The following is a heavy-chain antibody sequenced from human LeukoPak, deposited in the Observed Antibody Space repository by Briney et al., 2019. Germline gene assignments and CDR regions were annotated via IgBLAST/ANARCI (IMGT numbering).Heavy chain of an antibody. V-gene: IGHV3-23*01. Sequence: GGSLRLSCAASGFTFSSYGMHWVRQAPGKGLEWVSAISGSGGSTYYADSVKGRFTISRDNSKNTLYLQMNSLRAEDTAVYYCAKAPWGQWLVGVYFDYWGQGTLVTVSS. D-gene: IGHD6-19*01. CDR3: AKAPWGQWLVGVYFDY. CDR2: ISGSGGST. J-gene: IGHJ4*02. CDR1: GFTFSSYG.